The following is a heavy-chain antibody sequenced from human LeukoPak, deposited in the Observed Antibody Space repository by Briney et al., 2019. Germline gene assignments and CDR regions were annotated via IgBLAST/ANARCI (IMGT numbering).Heavy chain of an antibody. CDR3: AKDLNSFIVVVTIYGMDV. CDR2: ISHDASNI. CDR1: GFNFSHYG. V-gene: IGHV3-30*18. D-gene: IGHD2-15*01. Sequence: GGSLRLSCEISGFNFSHYGMHWVRQAPGKGLEWVADISHDASNIYYADSVKGRFTISRDNAKNTLFLQLNSLRGDDTAVYYCAKDLNSFIVVVTIYGMDVWGQGTTVIVSS. J-gene: IGHJ6*02.